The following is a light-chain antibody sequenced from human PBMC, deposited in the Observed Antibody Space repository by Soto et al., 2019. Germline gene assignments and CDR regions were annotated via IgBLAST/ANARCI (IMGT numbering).Light chain of an antibody. J-gene: IGKJ4*01. CDR1: QDISIY. V-gene: IGKV1-16*01. Sequence: DVQMTQSPSSLSASVGDRVTLTCRASQDISIYLAWFQQKPGKAPKSLLYSASNLQSGVPSRFRGSGSGTDFTLTISSLQPEDFATYYCQQYNFYPFTFGGGTNVEIQ. CDR2: SAS. CDR3: QQYNFYPFT.